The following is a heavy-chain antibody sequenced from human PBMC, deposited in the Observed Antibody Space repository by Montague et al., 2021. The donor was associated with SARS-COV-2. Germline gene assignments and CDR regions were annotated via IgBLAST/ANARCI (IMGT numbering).Heavy chain of an antibody. J-gene: IGHJ4*02. Sequence: KRYSDYAPSVRGRLAVNPDASKNEFSLELNYVTPEDTAVYYCVRYSGWFYFDFWGQGTLVTVSS. D-gene: IGHD6-19*01. CDR2: KRYS. CDR3: VRYSGWFYFDF. V-gene: IGHV6-1*01.